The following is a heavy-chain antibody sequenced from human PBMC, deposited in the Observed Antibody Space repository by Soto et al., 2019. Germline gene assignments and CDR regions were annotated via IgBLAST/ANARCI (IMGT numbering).Heavy chain of an antibody. D-gene: IGHD3-9*01. J-gene: IGHJ4*02. Sequence: GGSLRLSCAASGFTFDDYAMHWVRQAPGKGLEWVSGISWNSGSIGYADSVKGRFTISRDNAKNSLYLQTNSLRAEDTALYYCAKDRNDILTGLDYWGQGTLVTVSS. CDR3: AKDRNDILTGLDY. CDR1: GFTFDDYA. V-gene: IGHV3-9*01. CDR2: ISWNSGSI.